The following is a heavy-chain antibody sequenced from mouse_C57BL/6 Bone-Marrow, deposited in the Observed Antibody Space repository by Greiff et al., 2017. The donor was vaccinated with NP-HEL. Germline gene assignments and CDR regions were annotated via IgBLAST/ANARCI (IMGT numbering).Heavy chain of an antibody. J-gene: IGHJ4*01. V-gene: IGHV5-4*01. CDR3: ARDDDYDVAYAMDY. D-gene: IGHD2-4*01. CDR2: ISDGGSYT. Sequence: EVQVVESGGGLVKPGGSLKLSCAASGFTFSSYAMSWVRQTPEKRLEWVATISDGGSYTYYPDNVKGRFTISRDNAKNNLYLQMSHLKSEDTAMYYCARDDDYDVAYAMDYWGQGTSVTVSS. CDR1: GFTFSSYA.